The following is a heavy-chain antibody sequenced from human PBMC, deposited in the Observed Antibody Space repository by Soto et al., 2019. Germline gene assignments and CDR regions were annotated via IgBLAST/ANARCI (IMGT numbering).Heavy chain of an antibody. CDR1: GFTFSTYA. Sequence: LSCVTYGFTFSTYARSWVRQAPGKGLEWVSAISATGVSTHYADYVKGRVTISRDNSANTLSSDMSSLTAEDTAVYYSARDKDTSSWTGFDFWGHGTLVTVSS. J-gene: IGHJ4*01. V-gene: IGHV3-23*01. CDR2: ISATGVST. CDR3: ARDKDTSSWTGFDF. D-gene: IGHD1-1*01.